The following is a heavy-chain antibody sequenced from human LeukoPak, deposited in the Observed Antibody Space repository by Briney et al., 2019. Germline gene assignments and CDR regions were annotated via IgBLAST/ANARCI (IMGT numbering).Heavy chain of an antibody. D-gene: IGHD2-2*01. J-gene: IGHJ5*02. CDR3: ARVASGGSSTSLRFDP. CDR1: GGTFSSYA. V-gene: IGHV1-69*13. Sequence: SVKVSCKASGGTFSSYAISWVRQAPGQGLEWMGGIIPIFGTANYAQKFQGRVTITADESTSTAYMELSSLRSEVTAVYYCARVASGGSSTSLRFDPWGQGTLVTVSS. CDR2: IIPIFGTA.